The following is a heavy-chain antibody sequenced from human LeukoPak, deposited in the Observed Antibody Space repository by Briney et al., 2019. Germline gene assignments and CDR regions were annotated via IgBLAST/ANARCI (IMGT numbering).Heavy chain of an antibody. J-gene: IGHJ3*02. CDR2: ISSSSSYI. D-gene: IGHD5-18*01. V-gene: IGHV3-21*01. CDR1: GFTFSSYS. Sequence: GGSLRLSCAASGFTFSSYSMNWVRQAPGKGLERVSSISSSSSYIYYADSVKGRFTISRDNAKNSLYLQMNSLRAEDTAVYYCARDPAKGGYSYGTYAFDIWGQGTMVTVSS. CDR3: ARDPAKGGYSYGTYAFDI.